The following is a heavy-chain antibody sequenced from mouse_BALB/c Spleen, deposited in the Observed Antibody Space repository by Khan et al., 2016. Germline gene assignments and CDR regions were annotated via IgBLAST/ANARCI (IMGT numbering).Heavy chain of an antibody. CDR3: ARTASIKY. D-gene: IGHD1-2*01. CDR1: GYSITSGYG. Sequence: EVELVESGPGLVKPSQSLSLTCTVTGYSITSGYGWNWIRQFPGNKLEWMGYISYSGSNNYNPSLKSRISITRDTYKNQFFMQLNSVTTEDTSTYYCARTASIKYWCQGTTLTVSS. V-gene: IGHV3-2*02. J-gene: IGHJ2*01. CDR2: ISYSGSN.